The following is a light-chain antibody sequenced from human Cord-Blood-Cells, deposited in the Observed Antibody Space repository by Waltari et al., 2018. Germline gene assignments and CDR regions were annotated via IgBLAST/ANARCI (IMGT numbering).Light chain of an antibody. CDR1: LRDVGGDNY. CDR2: EVS. Sequence: QSALTQPPSASGSPGQLVPISSTGTLRDVGGDNYDHWYQQHPGKAPKLMFYEVSKRPSGVPDRFSGSKSGNTASLTVSGLQAEDEADYYCSSYAGSNNLGVFGGGTKLTVL. V-gene: IGLV2-8*01. J-gene: IGLJ2*01. CDR3: SSYAGSNNLGV.